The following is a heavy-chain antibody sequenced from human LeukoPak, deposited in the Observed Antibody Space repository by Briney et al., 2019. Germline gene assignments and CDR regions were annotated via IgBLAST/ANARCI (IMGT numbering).Heavy chain of an antibody. J-gene: IGHJ4*02. Sequence: GGSLRLSCAASGFTFSSYEMNWVRQAPGKGLEWVSYISSSGSTIYYADSVKGRFTISRDNAKNSLYLQMNSLRAEDTAVYYCARDTSGSYYGYFDYWGQGTLVTVSS. CDR3: ARDTSGSYYGYFDY. CDR2: ISSSGSTI. V-gene: IGHV3-48*03. D-gene: IGHD1-26*01. CDR1: GFTFSSYE.